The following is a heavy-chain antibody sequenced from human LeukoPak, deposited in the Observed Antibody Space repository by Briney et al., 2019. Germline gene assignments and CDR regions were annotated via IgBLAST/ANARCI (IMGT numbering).Heavy chain of an antibody. CDR3: AKGPRPGSSGYPNLDH. CDR1: GFTVSSNY. D-gene: IGHD3-22*01. V-gene: IGHV3-53*01. J-gene: IGHJ4*02. CDR2: IYSGSST. Sequence: GGSLRLSCAASGFTVSSNYMNCVRQAPGKGLEWVSLIYSGSSTNYADSVKGRFTISRDNSKNTLYLQMNSLRVEDTAVYYCAKGPRPGSSGYPNLDHWGQGTLVTVSS.